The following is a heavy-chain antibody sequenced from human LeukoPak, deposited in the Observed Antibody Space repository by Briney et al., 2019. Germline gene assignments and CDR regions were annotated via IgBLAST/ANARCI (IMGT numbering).Heavy chain of an antibody. V-gene: IGHV3-21*01. D-gene: IGHD2-15*01. Sequence: GGSLRLSCAASGFTFSTYSMNWVRQAPGKGLEWVSSISSSNRYIYYADSVKGRFTISRDNSKNTLHLQVNSLRAEDTAFYYCARNLGYCSGGSCQKRGMDVWGQGTTVTVSS. CDR2: ISSSNRYI. CDR3: ARNLGYCSGGSCQKRGMDV. J-gene: IGHJ6*02. CDR1: GFTFSTYS.